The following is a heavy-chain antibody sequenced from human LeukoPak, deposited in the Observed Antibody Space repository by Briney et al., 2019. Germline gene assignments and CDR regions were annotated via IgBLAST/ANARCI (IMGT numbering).Heavy chain of an antibody. J-gene: IGHJ4*02. V-gene: IGHV3-23*01. CDR1: GFTFIYYA. CDR2: ISDEGSGR. CDR3: ATDRERDPSVYYLV. D-gene: IGHD3-22*01. Sequence: GGALILACSASGFTFIYYAMSWGRQAPAQGLDLVSTISDEGSGRYYADSVKGQITISRDNSKNTPLLQINSLRDEDSAVYYCATDRERDPSVYYLVGGQGTLITVSS.